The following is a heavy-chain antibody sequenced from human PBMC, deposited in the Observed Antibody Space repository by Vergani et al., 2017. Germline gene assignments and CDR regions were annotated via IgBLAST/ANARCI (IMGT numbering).Heavy chain of an antibody. J-gene: IGHJ4*02. V-gene: IGHV4-59*01. CDR1: GGSISSYY. CDR2: IYYSGCT. Sequence: QVQLQESGPGLVKPSETLSLTCTVSGGSISSYYWSWIRQPPGKGLEWIGYIYYSGCTNYNPSLKSRVTISVDTYKNQFSLKLSSVTAADTAVYYCARASEPMVRGAHDYWGQGTLVTVSS. CDR3: ARASEPMVRGAHDY. D-gene: IGHD3-10*01.